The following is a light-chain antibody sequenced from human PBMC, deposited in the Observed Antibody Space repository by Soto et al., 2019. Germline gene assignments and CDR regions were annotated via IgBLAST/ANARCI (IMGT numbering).Light chain of an antibody. Sequence: NFMLTQPHSVSASPGETVTISCTGISGSIASNYVQWYQQRPGGAPTAVIFEDDLRPSGVPDRFSGSLDSSSNSASLTISGLKTEDEADYYCQSYDSNNHVIFGGGTKLTVL. CDR2: EDD. J-gene: IGLJ2*01. V-gene: IGLV6-57*02. CDR3: QSYDSNNHVI. CDR1: SGSIASNY.